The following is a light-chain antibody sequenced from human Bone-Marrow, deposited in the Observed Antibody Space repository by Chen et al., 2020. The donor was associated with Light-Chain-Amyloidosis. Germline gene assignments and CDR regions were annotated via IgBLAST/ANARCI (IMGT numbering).Light chain of an antibody. Sequence: QSALTQTASESGSPRQSIIISRTGTSNDVGGDNHVSWYPQHPDKAPKLMIYEVTHRPSWVPDRFSGSKSDNTASLAISGLQSKDEADYFCSSYTITNTLVFGSGTRVTVL. CDR1: SNDVGGDNH. J-gene: IGLJ1*01. CDR2: EVT. CDR3: SSYTITNTLV. V-gene: IGLV2-14*01.